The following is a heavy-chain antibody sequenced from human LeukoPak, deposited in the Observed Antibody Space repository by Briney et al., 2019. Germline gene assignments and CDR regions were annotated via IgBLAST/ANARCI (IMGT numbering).Heavy chain of an antibody. CDR3: AKSPVVVTALGCYFDY. V-gene: IGHV3-23*01. CDR2: ISGSGGGT. CDR1: GFRFSTYA. D-gene: IGHD2-21*02. J-gene: IGHJ4*02. Sequence: PGGSLRLSCAASGFRFSTYAMHWVRQAPGKGLEWVSAISGSGGGTYYADSVKGRFTISRDNSKNTLYLQMNSLRAEDTAVYYCAKSPVVVTALGCYFDYWGQGTLVTVSS.